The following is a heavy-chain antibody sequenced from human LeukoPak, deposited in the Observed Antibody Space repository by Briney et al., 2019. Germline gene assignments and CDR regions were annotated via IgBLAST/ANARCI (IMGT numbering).Heavy chain of an antibody. J-gene: IGHJ4*02. D-gene: IGHD2-15*01. V-gene: IGHV5-51*01. Sequence: GESLKISCKGSGYSFTTYWIGWVRQMPGRGLEWMGIIYPGDSETRYSPSFQGQVTISADKSISTAYLQWSSLKASDTAMYYCARARYCSGGTSYPDYWGQGTLVTVSS. CDR3: ARARYCSGGTSYPDY. CDR2: IYPGDSET. CDR1: GYSFTTYW.